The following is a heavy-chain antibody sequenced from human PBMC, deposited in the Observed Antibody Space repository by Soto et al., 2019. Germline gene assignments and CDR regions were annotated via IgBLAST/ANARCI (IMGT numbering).Heavy chain of an antibody. J-gene: IGHJ4*02. V-gene: IGHV3-30*18. CDR1: GFTFSSYG. Sequence: GGSLRLSCAAYGFTFSSYGMHWVRQAPGKGLEWVAVISYDGSNKYYADSVKGRFTISRDNSKNTLYLQMNSLRAEDTAVYYCAKDGRGIFGEVSRLDYWGQATLVTLSS. CDR2: ISYDGSNK. D-gene: IGHD3-3*01. CDR3: AKDGRGIFGEVSRLDY.